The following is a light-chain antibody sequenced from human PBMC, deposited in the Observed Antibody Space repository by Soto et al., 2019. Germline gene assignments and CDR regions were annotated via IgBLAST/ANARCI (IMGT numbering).Light chain of an antibody. CDR3: QQYNNWLWT. Sequence: EIVMTQSPATLSVSPGERATLSCRASQSVSSNLAWYQQKPGQAPRLLIYCASTRATDIPARFSGSGSGTEFTLTISSLQSEDFAVYYCQQYNNWLWTFGQGTKVEIK. CDR1: QSVSSN. J-gene: IGKJ1*01. CDR2: CAS. V-gene: IGKV3-15*01.